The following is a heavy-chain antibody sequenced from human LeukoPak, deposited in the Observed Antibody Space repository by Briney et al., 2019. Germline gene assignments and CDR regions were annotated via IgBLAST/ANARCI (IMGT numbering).Heavy chain of an antibody. CDR2: ISSSGSTR. CDR3: AREPPPYYYDSSGYYPMAS. Sequence: GGSLRLSCAASGFTFSSYEMNWVRQAPGKGLEWVSDISSSGSTRYYADSVKGRFTISRDNAKNSLYLQMNSLRAEDTAVYYCAREPPPYYYDSSGYYPMASWGQGTLVTVSS. D-gene: IGHD3-22*01. V-gene: IGHV3-48*03. J-gene: IGHJ5*02. CDR1: GFTFSSYE.